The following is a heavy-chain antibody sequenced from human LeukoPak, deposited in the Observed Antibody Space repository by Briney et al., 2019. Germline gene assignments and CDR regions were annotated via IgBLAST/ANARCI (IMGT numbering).Heavy chain of an antibody. J-gene: IGHJ2*01. CDR1: GFTFSSYW. V-gene: IGHV3-7*01. D-gene: IGHD3-3*01. CDR2: IKQDGSEK. CDR3: ARDGRYDFWSGYSAGYFDL. Sequence: GGSLRLSCAASGFTFSSYWMSWVRQAPGKGLEWVANIKQDGSEKYYVDSVKGRFTISRDNAKNSLYLQMNSLRAEDTAVYYCARDGRYDFWSGYSAGYFDLWGRGTLVTVPS.